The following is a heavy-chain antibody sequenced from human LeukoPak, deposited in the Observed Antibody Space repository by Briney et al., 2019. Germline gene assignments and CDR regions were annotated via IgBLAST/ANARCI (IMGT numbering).Heavy chain of an antibody. CDR1: GYTFKSHT. J-gene: IGHJ4*02. CDR2: IDTNTGNP. Sequence: GASVKVSCKASGYTFKSHTMNWVRQAPGQGPEWMGWIDTNTGNPTYAQGFTGRFVFSLDTSVSTAYLRISSLKAEDTAVYYCARAGWARSINDICDYWGQGTLVTVSS. V-gene: IGHV7-4-1*02. D-gene: IGHD3-9*01. CDR3: ARAGWARSINDICDY.